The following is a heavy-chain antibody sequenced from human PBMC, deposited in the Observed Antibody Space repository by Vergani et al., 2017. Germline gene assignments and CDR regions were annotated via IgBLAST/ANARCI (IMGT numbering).Heavy chain of an antibody. Sequence: QVQLVQSGAEVKKPGASVKVSCKASGYTFTGYYMHWVRQAPGQGLEWMGWINPNSGATNYAQKFQVRVTMTRDTSISTAYMELSRLRSDDTAVYYCARGQWLPTLSFDCWGQGTLVTVSS. CDR1: GYTFTGYY. J-gene: IGHJ4*02. D-gene: IGHD6-19*01. V-gene: IGHV1-2*02. CDR3: ARGQWLPTLSFDC. CDR2: INPNSGAT.